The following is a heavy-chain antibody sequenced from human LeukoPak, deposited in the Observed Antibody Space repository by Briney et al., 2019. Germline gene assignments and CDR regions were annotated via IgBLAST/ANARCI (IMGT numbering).Heavy chain of an antibody. D-gene: IGHD3-10*01. Sequence: GGSLRLSCAASGFTFSSYEMNWVRQAPGKGLEWVSYISSSGTTIYYADSVKGRFTISRDNAKKSLYLQMNSLRAEDTAVYYCARDSRGAFDIWGQGTMVTVSS. CDR3: ARDSRGAFDI. J-gene: IGHJ3*02. V-gene: IGHV3-48*03. CDR1: GFTFSSYE. CDR2: ISSSGTTI.